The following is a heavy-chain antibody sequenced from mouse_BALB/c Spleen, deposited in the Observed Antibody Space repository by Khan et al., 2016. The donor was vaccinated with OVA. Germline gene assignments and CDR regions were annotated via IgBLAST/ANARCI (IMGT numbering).Heavy chain of an antibody. CDR2: IDPENGNT. D-gene: IGHD2-3*01. Sequence: EVQLQESGAELVRPGALVNLSCKASGFNIKDYYMHWVKQRPEQGLVWIGRIDPENGNTIYDPKFQGKASITSDTSSNTAYLKFISLTSEDTAVYSCARDGYSPWFAYWGQGTLVTVSA. CDR3: ARDGYSPWFAY. V-gene: IGHV14-1*02. J-gene: IGHJ3*01. CDR1: GFNIKDYY.